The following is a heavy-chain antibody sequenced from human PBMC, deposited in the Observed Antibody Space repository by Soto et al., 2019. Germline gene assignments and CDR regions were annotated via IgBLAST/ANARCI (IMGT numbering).Heavy chain of an antibody. CDR3: ARESEDLTSNFDY. J-gene: IGHJ4*02. V-gene: IGHV3-21*01. CDR1: GFTFTRYS. Sequence: GGSLRLSCAASGFTFTRYSMNWVRQAPGKGLEWVSSISSTTNYIYYADSMKGRFTVSRDNAKNSVYLEMNSLSAEDTAVYYCARESEDLTSNFDYWRQRTLVTVSS. CDR2: ISSTTNYI.